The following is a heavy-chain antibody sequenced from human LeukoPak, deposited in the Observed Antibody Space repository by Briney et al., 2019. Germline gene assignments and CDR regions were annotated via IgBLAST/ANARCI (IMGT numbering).Heavy chain of an antibody. Sequence: PGGSLRLSCSASGFTFSNYDMYWVRQALGKGLEYVSAISSNGGNTYYADSVKGRFTISRDNSKNTLYLQMSSLRTEDTAIYYCVKAITVSANFDCWGQGTLVTVSS. V-gene: IGHV3-64D*09. CDR1: GFTFSNYD. CDR2: ISSNGGNT. CDR3: VKAITVSANFDC. D-gene: IGHD2-21*02. J-gene: IGHJ4*02.